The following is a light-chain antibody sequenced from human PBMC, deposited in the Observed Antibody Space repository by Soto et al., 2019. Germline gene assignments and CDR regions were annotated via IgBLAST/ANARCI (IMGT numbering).Light chain of an antibody. CDR2: WAS. Sequence: DIVMTQSPESLAVSLGETATINCKSSQRVLSNSNNDLTWYQKKPGQPPKVLIHWASTRESGVPDRFSGSGSETDFTLTIRSLQAEDVAVYYCQQYRSLPLTFGGGTKVEIK. CDR1: QRVLSNSNND. J-gene: IGKJ4*01. CDR3: QQYRSLPLT. V-gene: IGKV4-1*01.